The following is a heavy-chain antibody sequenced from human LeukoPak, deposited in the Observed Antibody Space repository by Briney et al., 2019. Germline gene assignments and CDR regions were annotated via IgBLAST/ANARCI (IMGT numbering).Heavy chain of an antibody. CDR3: ARQSTIAAARIDP. CDR2: IYYSGSA. J-gene: IGHJ5*02. Sequence: SETLSLTCTVSGGSISDSNYYWGWIRQPPGRGLEWIANIYYSGSAYYSPSLKSRVTVSIDTSKNQFSLKLNSVSAADTAVYYCARQSTIAAARIDPWGQGTLVTVSS. V-gene: IGHV4-39*01. D-gene: IGHD6-25*01. CDR1: GGSISDSNYY.